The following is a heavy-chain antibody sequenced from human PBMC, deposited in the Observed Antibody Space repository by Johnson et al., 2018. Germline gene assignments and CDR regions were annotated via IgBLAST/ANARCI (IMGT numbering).Heavy chain of an antibody. D-gene: IGHD6-19*01. CDR1: GFTFSNSA. J-gene: IGHJ1*01. CDR3: AKSQGSGWYYEYFQH. V-gene: IGHV3-23*01. Sequence: VQLQEAGGGLVQPGGSLRLSCAASGFTFSNSAMSWVRQAPGKGLEWVSGISGSGGSTNYADSVKGRFTISRDNSKNPLYLQMNSLRAEDTAVYYCAKSQGSGWYYEYFQHWGQGTLVTVSS. CDR2: ISGSGGST.